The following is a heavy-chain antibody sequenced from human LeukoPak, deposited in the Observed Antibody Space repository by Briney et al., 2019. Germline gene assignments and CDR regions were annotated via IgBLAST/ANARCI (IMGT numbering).Heavy chain of an antibody. CDR1: GFTFSSYW. V-gene: IGHV3-74*01. Sequence: GGSLRLSCAASGFTFSSYWMHWVRQAPGKGLVWVSRINSDGSSTSYADSVKGRFTISRDNAKNSLYLQMNSLRAEDTAVYYCARDPYRGYSGPNSGFDYWGQGTLVTVSS. CDR2: INSDGSST. D-gene: IGHD5-12*01. J-gene: IGHJ4*02. CDR3: ARDPYRGYSGPNSGFDY.